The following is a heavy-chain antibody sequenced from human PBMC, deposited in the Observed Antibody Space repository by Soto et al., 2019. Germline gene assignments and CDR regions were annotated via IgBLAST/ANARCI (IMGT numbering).Heavy chain of an antibody. CDR3: ASIYCGGDCYLRPNDAFDI. CDR2: IYYSGST. V-gene: IGHV4-39*01. CDR1: GGSISSSSYY. D-gene: IGHD2-21*01. J-gene: IGHJ3*02. Sequence: SETLSLTCTVSGGSISSSSYYWGWIRQPPGKGLEWIGSIYYSGSTYYNPSLKSRVTISVDTSKNQFSLKLSSVTAADTAVYYCASIYCGGDCYLRPNDAFDIWGQGTMVTVSS.